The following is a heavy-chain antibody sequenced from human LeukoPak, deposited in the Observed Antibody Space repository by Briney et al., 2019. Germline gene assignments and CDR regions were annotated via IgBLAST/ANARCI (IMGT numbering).Heavy chain of an antibody. J-gene: IGHJ5*02. CDR2: TYYRSTWYN. V-gene: IGHV6-1*01. CDR1: GDRVSSNSVT. Sequence: SQTLSLTRALSGDRVSSNSVTWSWIRQSPSRGLEWLGRTYYRSTWYNDYAVSVRGRITVNPDTSKNQFSLHLNSVTPEDTAVYYCARRLTQYDCFDPWGQGILVTVSS. CDR3: ARRLTQYDCFDP. D-gene: IGHD2-2*01.